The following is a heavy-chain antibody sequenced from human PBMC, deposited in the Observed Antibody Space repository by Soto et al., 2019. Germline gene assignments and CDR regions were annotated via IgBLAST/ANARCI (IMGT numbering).Heavy chain of an antibody. CDR1: GGSISSSGYY. CDR2: FYYSGST. CDR3: ARHWAYEGFLEWLLFDY. V-gene: IGHV4-39*01. J-gene: IGHJ4*02. Sequence: SETLSLTCTVSGGSISSSGYYWGWIRQPPGKGLEWIGSFYYSGSTYYNPSLKSRVTISVDTSKHQFSLKLSSVTAADTAVYYCARHWAYEGFLEWLLFDYWGQGTLVTVSS. D-gene: IGHD3-3*01.